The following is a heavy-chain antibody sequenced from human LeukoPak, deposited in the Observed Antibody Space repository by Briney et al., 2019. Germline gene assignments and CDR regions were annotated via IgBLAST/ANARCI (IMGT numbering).Heavy chain of an antibody. J-gene: IGHJ4*02. Sequence: AGGSLRLSCAASGFTFSSYGMHWVRQAPGKGLEWVATISHDGSNKYYADSVKGRFTISRDNSKNTLYLQMNSLRAEDTAVYYCAVGYYFGDYWGQGTLVTVSS. CDR3: AVGYYFGDY. CDR1: GFTFSSYG. D-gene: IGHD3-22*01. CDR2: ISHDGSNK. V-gene: IGHV3-30*03.